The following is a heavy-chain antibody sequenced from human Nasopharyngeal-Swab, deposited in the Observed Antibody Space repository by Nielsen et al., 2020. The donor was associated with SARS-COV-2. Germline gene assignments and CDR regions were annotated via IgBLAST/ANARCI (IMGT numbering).Heavy chain of an antibody. CDR2: ISSSGSTI. D-gene: IGHD1-26*01. J-gene: IGHJ4*02. Sequence: GGSLRLSCAASGFTVSSNYMSWVRQAPGKGLEWVSYISSSGSTIYYADSVKGRFTISRDNAKNSLYLQMNSLRAEDTAVYYCARGRSGSYFDYWGQGTLVTVSS. V-gene: IGHV3-11*01. CDR3: ARGRSGSYFDY. CDR1: GFTVSSNY.